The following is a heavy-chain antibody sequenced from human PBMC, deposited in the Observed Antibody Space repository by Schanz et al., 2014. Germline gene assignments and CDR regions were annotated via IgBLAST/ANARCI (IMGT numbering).Heavy chain of an antibody. CDR1: GHTFTSYY. CDR3: ARDIQYHYDTSGPVGAFDI. V-gene: IGHV1-46*01. J-gene: IGHJ3*02. CDR2: LTPSGGTT. Sequence: QVQLVQSGAEVKKPGASVKVSCKASGHTFTSYYIHWVRQAPGQGLELMGILTPSGGTTSNAQKFQGRVTMTWDTSTSTVFMEMSSLRSDDTAVYYCARDIQYHYDTSGPVGAFDIWGQGTVVTVSS. D-gene: IGHD3-22*01.